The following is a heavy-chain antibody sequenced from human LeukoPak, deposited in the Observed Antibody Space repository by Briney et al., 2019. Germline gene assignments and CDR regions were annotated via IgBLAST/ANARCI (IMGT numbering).Heavy chain of an antibody. CDR2: VYSSGST. J-gene: IGHJ3*01. D-gene: IGHD3-10*01. CDR1: GVSISSGSNY. CDR3: TRSDGYGLVGI. V-gene: IGHV4-39*07. Sequence: SETLSLTCNVSGVSISSGSNYWGWIRQPPGKTLEWIGSVYSSGSTYYNSSLKSRVIILIDASKSHFSLTLSPVTAADTAVYYCTRSDGYGLVGIWGQGTMVTVSS.